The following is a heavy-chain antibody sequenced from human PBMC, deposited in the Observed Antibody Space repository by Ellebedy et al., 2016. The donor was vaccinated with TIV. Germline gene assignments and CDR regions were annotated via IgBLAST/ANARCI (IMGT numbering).Heavy chain of an antibody. CDR2: MYHSGSA. Sequence: MPSETLSLTCTVPGDSITNYFWSWVRQPPGKGLECIAYMYHSGSAHYNPSLRGRVSMSADTSRNQFSLNLGSVTAADTAVYYCVRERGETSGHGMDVWGQGTTVTVSS. D-gene: IGHD3-3*01. CDR3: VRERGETSGHGMDV. J-gene: IGHJ6*02. V-gene: IGHV4-59*01. CDR1: GDSITNYF.